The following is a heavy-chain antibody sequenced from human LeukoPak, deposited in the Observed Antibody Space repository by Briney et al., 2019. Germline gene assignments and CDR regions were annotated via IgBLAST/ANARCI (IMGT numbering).Heavy chain of an antibody. CDR3: AKEGIGYCSGGSCYAQGYFDY. D-gene: IGHD2-15*01. J-gene: IGHJ4*02. Sequence: PGGSLRLSCAASGFTFSSYEMNWVRQAPGEGLEWVSYISRSDSIIYYADSVKGRFTISRDNAKNSLYLQMNSLRAEDTAVYYCAKEGIGYCSGGSCYAQGYFDYWGQGTLVTVSS. V-gene: IGHV3-48*03. CDR1: GFTFSSYE. CDR2: ISRSDSII.